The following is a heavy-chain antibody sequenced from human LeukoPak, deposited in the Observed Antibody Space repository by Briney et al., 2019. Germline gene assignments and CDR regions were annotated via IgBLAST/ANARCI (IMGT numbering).Heavy chain of an antibody. J-gene: IGHJ3*02. D-gene: IGHD3-10*01. CDR3: ASETYYYGSGRNAFDI. V-gene: IGHV1-69*13. CDR2: IIPIFGTA. CDR1: GYTFTGYY. Sequence: ASVKVSCKASGYTFTGYYMHWVRQAPGQGLEWMGGIIPIFGTANYAQKFQGRVTITADESTSTAYMELSSLRSEDTAVYYCASETYYYGSGRNAFDIWGQGTMVTVSS.